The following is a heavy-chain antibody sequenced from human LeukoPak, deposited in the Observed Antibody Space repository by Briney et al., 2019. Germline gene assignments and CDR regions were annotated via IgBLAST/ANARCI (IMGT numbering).Heavy chain of an antibody. CDR3: ARAGTNLGDYDY. CDR1: GYSISSGHY. D-gene: IGHD4-17*01. J-gene: IGHJ4*02. CDR2: MFHSGST. Sequence: SETLSLTCTVSGYSISSGHYWAWIRQSPEKGLECIATMFHSGSTYYNPSLKSRVTTSVDTSKNEFSLNLSSVTAADTAVYYCARAGTNLGDYDYWGQGTLVTVSS. V-gene: IGHV4-38-2*02.